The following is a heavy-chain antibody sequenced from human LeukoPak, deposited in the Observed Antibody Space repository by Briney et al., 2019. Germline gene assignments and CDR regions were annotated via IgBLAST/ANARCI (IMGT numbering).Heavy chain of an antibody. CDR2: IYYSGST. D-gene: IGHD1-26*01. CDR1: GGSISSSSYY. CDR3: ARPGWERKGLFDY. Sequence: SETLSLTCTASGGSISSSSYYWGWIRQPPRKGLEWIGSIYYSGSTYYNPSLKSRVTISVDTSKNQFSLKLSSVTAADTAVYYCARPGWERKGLFDYWGQGTLVTVSS. V-gene: IGHV4-39*01. J-gene: IGHJ4*02.